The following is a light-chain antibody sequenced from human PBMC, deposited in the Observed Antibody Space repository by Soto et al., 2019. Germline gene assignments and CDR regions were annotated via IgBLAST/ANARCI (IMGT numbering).Light chain of an antibody. V-gene: IGLV2-14*01. CDR2: DVT. Sequence: QSVLTQPASVSGSPGQSITISCTGTSSDVGGYNFVSWYQQHPGKAPKLMIYDVTHRPSGVSNRFSGSKSGNTASLTISGLQAEDEADYYCLSYSSSTSPYVRGTATKLTVL. J-gene: IGLJ1*01. CDR1: SSDVGGYNF. CDR3: LSYSSSTSPYV.